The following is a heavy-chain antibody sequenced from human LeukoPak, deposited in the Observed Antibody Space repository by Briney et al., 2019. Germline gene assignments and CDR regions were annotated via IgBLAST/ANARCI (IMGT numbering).Heavy chain of an antibody. Sequence: PGGSLRLSCAASGFTFSSYGMHWVRQAPGKGLEWVAFIRYDGSNKYYTDSVKGRFTISRDNSKSTVYLQMNSLRPEDTAIYYCAKDFLEWFQAFDYWGQGTLVAVSS. CDR3: AKDFLEWFQAFDY. CDR2: IRYDGSNK. J-gene: IGHJ4*02. CDR1: GFTFSSYG. V-gene: IGHV3-30*02. D-gene: IGHD3-3*01.